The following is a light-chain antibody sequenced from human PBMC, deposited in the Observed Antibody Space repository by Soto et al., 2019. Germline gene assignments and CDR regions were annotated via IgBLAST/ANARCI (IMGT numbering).Light chain of an antibody. CDR3: QQYDRFPYT. CDR2: KAS. V-gene: IGKV1-5*03. CDR1: QSINSW. J-gene: IGKJ2*01. Sequence: DIQMTQSPSTLSASIGDTVIITCRASQSINSWLAWYQQKPGKDPKLLIHKASTLASGVPSRFSGSESGTEFTLTISSLQPDDFATFYCQQYDRFPYTFGQGTKLEIK.